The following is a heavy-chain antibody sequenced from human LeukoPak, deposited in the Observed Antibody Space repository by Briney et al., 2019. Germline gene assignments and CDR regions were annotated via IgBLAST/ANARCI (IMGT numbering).Heavy chain of an antibody. CDR2: IYYRGST. Sequence: SQTLSLTCTVSGGSISSGDYYWSWIRQPPGKGLEWIGYIYYRGSTNYNPSLKSRVTISVDTSKNQFSLKLSSVTAADTAVYYCARGEFSSNLGWFDPWGQGTLVTVSS. D-gene: IGHD6-6*01. CDR1: GGSISSGDYY. J-gene: IGHJ5*02. CDR3: ARGEFSSNLGWFDP. V-gene: IGHV4-61*08.